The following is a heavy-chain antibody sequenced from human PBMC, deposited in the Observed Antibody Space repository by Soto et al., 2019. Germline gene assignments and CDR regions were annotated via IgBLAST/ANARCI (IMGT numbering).Heavy chain of an antibody. CDR3: ARGRRDYYDSGDWVPLAY. D-gene: IGHD3-22*01. J-gene: IGHJ4*02. Sequence: QVQLVQSGAEVKKPGASVKVSCKASGYTFTNYDINWVRQATGQGLEWMGWMNPDSGDTRYAQEFQGRVTMTRDTSISTAYMGLSSLRSEDTAVYYCARGRRDYYDSGDWVPLAYWGQGTLVIVSS. CDR2: MNPDSGDT. V-gene: IGHV1-8*01. CDR1: GYTFTNYD.